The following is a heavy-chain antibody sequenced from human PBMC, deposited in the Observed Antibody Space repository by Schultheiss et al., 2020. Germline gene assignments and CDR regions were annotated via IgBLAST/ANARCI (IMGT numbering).Heavy chain of an antibody. CDR3: ARDHDCSSTSCYNPTGSYYYGMDV. J-gene: IGHJ6*02. CDR2: INHSGST. CDR1: GGSFSGYY. Sequence: SQTLSLTCAVYGGSFSGYYWSWIRQPPGKGLEWIGEINHSGSTNYNPSLKSRVTISVDTSKNQFSLKLSSVTAADTAVYYCARDHDCSSTSCYNPTGSYYYGMDVWGQGTTGTVSS. V-gene: IGHV4-34*01. D-gene: IGHD2-2*02.